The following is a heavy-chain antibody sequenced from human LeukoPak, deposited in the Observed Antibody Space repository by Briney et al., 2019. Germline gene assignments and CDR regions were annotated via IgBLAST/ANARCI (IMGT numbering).Heavy chain of an antibody. Sequence: ASVKVSCKASGYTFTSYGISWVRQAPGQGLEWMGWISAYNGNTNYAQKLQGRVTMTTDTSTSTAYMELRSLRSDDAAVYYCARDGASRGLGRFDPWGQGTLVTVSS. V-gene: IGHV1-18*01. CDR1: GYTFTSYG. D-gene: IGHD4/OR15-4a*01. CDR3: ARDGASRGLGRFDP. CDR2: ISAYNGNT. J-gene: IGHJ5*02.